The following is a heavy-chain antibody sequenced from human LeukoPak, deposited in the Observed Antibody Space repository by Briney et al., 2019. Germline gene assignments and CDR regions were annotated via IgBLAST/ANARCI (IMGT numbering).Heavy chain of an antibody. D-gene: IGHD3-22*01. V-gene: IGHV3-23*01. J-gene: IGHJ5*02. Sequence: PGASLRLSCAASGFTFSSYAMSWVRQASGKGLEWVSAISGSGGSTYYADSVKGRFTISRDNSKNTLYLQMDSLRAEDTAVYYCAKDPSTYYYDSSGFPNWFDPWGQGTLVTVSS. CDR2: ISGSGGST. CDR1: GFTFSSYA. CDR3: AKDPSTYYYDSSGFPNWFDP.